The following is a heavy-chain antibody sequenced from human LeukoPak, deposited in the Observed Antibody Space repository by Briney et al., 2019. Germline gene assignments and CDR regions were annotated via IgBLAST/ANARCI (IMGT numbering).Heavy chain of an antibody. Sequence: GESLKISCTGSGYSFTNFWIAWVRQMPGKGLEWMGFIYPGDSDTRYSPSFQGQVTISADKSPTTAYLQWSSLKASDTAIYHCVRRDPYCAGGCPVYFWGEGTLVTVPS. J-gene: IGHJ4*02. CDR1: GYSFTNFW. D-gene: IGHD2-21*02. V-gene: IGHV5-51*01. CDR3: VRRDPYCAGGCPVYF. CDR2: IYPGDSDT.